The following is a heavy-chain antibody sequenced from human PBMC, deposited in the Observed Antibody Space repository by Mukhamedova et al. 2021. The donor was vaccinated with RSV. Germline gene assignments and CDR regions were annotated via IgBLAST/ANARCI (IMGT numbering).Heavy chain of an antibody. Sequence: TFSSYGMHWVRQAPGKGLEWVAVISYDGSNKYYADPVKGRFTISRDNSKNTLYLQMNSLRAEDTAVYYCVLGYIVATHLDYWGQ. CDR1: TFSSYG. CDR3: VLGYIVATHLDY. D-gene: IGHD5-12*01. J-gene: IGHJ4*02. CDR2: ISYDGSNK. V-gene: IGHV3-30*03.